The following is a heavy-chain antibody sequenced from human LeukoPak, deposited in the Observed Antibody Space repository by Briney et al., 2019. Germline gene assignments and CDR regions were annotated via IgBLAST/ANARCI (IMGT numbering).Heavy chain of an antibody. J-gene: IGHJ5*02. D-gene: IGHD4-23*01. CDR1: GFSFSSYS. Sequence: GGSLRLSCAASGFSFSSYSMNWIRQAPGKGLDWVSSVNSSSNYINYADSVKGRFTISRDNAKNSPYLQIKSLRREATAVDYIGTIQEYGGNSVPWGEGTLGTVSS. CDR3: GTIQEYGGNSVP. V-gene: IGHV3-21*04. CDR2: VNSSSNYI.